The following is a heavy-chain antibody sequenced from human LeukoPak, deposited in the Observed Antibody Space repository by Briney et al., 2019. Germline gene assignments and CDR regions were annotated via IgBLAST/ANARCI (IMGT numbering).Heavy chain of an antibody. CDR3: ARELENYDILTGVLHGGGAFDI. V-gene: IGHV3-21*01. Sequence: GGSLRLSCAASGFTSSSYSMNWVRQAPGKGLECVSSISSSSSYIYYADSVKGRFTISRDNAKNSLYLQMNSLTAEETAVYYCARELENYDILTGVLHGGGAFDIWGQGTMVTVSS. D-gene: IGHD3-9*01. CDR1: GFTSSSYS. CDR2: ISSSSSYI. J-gene: IGHJ3*02.